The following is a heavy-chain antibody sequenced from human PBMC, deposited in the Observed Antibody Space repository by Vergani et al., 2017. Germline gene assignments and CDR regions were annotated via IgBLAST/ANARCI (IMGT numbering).Heavy chain of an antibody. CDR1: GFTFSSYA. CDR2: ISGSGGST. V-gene: IGHV3-23*01. D-gene: IGHD2-8*01. J-gene: IGHJ4*02. Sequence: EVQLLESGGGLVQPGGSLRLSCDASGFTFSSYAMSWVRQAPGKGLEWVSAISGSGGSTYYADSVKGRFTISRDNSKNTLYLQMNSLRAEDTAVYYCAKGSSFYCTNGVCYYDYWGQGTLVTVSS. CDR3: AKGSSFYCTNGVCYYDY.